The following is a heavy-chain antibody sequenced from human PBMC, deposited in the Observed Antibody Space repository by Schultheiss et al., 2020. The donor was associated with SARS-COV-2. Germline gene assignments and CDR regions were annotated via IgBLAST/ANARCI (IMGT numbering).Heavy chain of an antibody. D-gene: IGHD2-15*01. Sequence: SVKVSCKASGGTFSSYAISWVRQAPGQGLEWMGRIIPILGIAKYAQKFQGRVPITADKSTGAAYMELSSLRSEDTAVYYCARVSCSGGSCYSVDYDYGMDVWGRGTTGTVSS. J-gene: IGHJ6*01. V-gene: IGHV1-69*04. CDR1: GGTFSSYA. CDR3: ARVSCSGGSCYSVDYDYGMDV. CDR2: IIPILGIA.